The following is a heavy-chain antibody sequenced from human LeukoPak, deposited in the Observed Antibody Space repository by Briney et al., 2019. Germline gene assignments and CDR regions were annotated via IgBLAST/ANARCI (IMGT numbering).Heavy chain of an antibody. Sequence: ASVKVSCKASGYTFTGYYMHWVRQAPGQGLEWIGWINPNSGGTNYAQKFQGRVTMTRDTSISTAYMELSRLRSDDTAVYYCARDYYYDSSGYYSVDYWGQGTLVTVSS. CDR2: INPNSGGT. J-gene: IGHJ4*02. CDR3: ARDYYYDSSGYYSVDY. CDR1: GYTFTGYY. V-gene: IGHV1-2*02. D-gene: IGHD3-22*01.